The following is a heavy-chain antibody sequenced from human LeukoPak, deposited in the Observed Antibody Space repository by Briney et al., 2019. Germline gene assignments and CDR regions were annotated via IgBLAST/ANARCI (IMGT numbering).Heavy chain of an antibody. CDR3: ASGRQLVPYYYYMDV. V-gene: IGHV3-30*04. CDR2: ISYDGSNK. D-gene: IGHD6-6*01. CDR1: GFTFSSYA. J-gene: IGHJ6*03. Sequence: GGSPRLSCAASGFTFSSYAMHWVRQAPGKGLEWVAVISYDGSNKYYADSVKGRFTISRDNSKNTLYLQMNSLRAEDTAVYYCASGRQLVPYYYYMDVWGKGATVTVSS.